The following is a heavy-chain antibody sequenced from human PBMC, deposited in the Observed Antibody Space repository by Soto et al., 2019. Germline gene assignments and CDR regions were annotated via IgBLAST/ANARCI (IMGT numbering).Heavy chain of an antibody. V-gene: IGHV1-18*01. CDR2: ISPFNGRR. CDR1: GYTFTSHG. J-gene: IGHJ6*02. CDR3: VQCIQPSSPPETDV. D-gene: IGHD1-1*01. Sequence: QVHLVQSGLEVRKPGASVRLSCKASGYTFTSHGISWVRQAPGQGLEWVGWISPFNGRRDIGDSFQGRVSMSTDTGSAYMKVRGRRLDAPAIYFCVQCIQPSSPPETDVWGQGTTVIVSS.